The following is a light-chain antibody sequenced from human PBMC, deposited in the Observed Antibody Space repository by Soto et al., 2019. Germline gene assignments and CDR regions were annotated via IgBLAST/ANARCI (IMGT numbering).Light chain of an antibody. CDR3: QQYNNWPPIT. Sequence: EIVMTQSPATLSVSPGERATLSCRASQSVSGNLAWYQQKPGQAPRLLIYGASTRATGLPARFSGSGSGTEFTLTISGLQAEDFAVDYCQQYNNWPPITFGQGTRLEIK. CDR1: QSVSGN. V-gene: IGKV3-15*01. CDR2: GAS. J-gene: IGKJ5*01.